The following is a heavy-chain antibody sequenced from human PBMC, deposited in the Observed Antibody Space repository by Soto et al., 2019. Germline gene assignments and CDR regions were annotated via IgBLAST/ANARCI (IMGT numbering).Heavy chain of an antibody. J-gene: IGHJ4*02. D-gene: IGHD2-2*01. CDR3: ARREGYCISTSCYSPFDY. CDR2: IYYSGST. CDR1: GGSISSISYY. V-gene: IGHV4-39*01. Sequence: SETLSLTCTVSGGSISSISYYWGWIRQPPGTGLEWIGSIYYSGSTYYNPSLKSRVTISVDTSKNQFSLKLSSVTAADTAVYYCARREGYCISTSCYSPFDYWGQGTLVTVS.